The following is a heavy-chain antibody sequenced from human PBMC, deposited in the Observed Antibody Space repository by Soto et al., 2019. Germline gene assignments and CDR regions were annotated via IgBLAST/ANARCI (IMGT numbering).Heavy chain of an antibody. Sequence: EVQLLESGGGLVQPGGSLRLSCAASGFTFSSYAMSWVRQAPGKGLEWVSAISGSGGSTYYADSVKGRFTISRDNSKNTLYLQMNSLSAADTSVYYCAKIAYSSSYQWFDPWGQGTLVTVSS. D-gene: IGHD6-6*01. CDR2: ISGSGGST. CDR3: AKIAYSSSYQWFDP. V-gene: IGHV3-23*01. J-gene: IGHJ5*02. CDR1: GFTFSSYA.